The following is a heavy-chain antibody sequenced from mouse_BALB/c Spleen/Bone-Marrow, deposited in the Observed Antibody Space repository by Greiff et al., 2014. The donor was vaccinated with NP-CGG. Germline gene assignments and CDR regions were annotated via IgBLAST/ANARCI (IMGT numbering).Heavy chain of an antibody. J-gene: IGHJ4*01. Sequence: EVQVVESGGGLVKPGGSLKLSCAGSGFTFSSYAMSWGRQTPEKRLEWVASISSGGGTYYPASVKGRFTISRDNVRNIRYLQMSSLRSEDTAMYYCARGGGLRGLYPMDYWGQGTSVTVSS. D-gene: IGHD2-4*01. CDR2: ISSGGGT. V-gene: IGHV5-6-5*01. CDR1: GFTFSSYA. CDR3: ARGGGLRGLYPMDY.